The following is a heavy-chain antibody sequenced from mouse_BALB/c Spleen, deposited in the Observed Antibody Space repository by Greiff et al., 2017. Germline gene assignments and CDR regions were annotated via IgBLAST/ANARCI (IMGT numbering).Heavy chain of an antibody. Sequence: EVKVEESGPGLVKPSQSLSLTCTVTGYSITSDYAWNWIRQFPGNKLEWMGYISYSGSTSYNPSLKSRISITRDTSKNQFFLQLNSVTTEDTAAYYGARSGRYDGGWFAYWGQGTLVTVSA. J-gene: IGHJ3*01. CDR1: GYSITSDYA. CDR2: ISYSGST. D-gene: IGHD2-14*01. CDR3: ARSGRYDGGWFAY. V-gene: IGHV3-2*02.